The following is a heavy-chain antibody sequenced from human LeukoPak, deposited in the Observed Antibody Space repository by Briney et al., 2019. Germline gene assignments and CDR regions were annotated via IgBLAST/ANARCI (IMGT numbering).Heavy chain of an antibody. CDR3: ARDYSYDDSSGYYQAGFDY. V-gene: IGHV4-4*07. CDR2: IYTSGST. Sequence: SETLSLTCAVSGDSFSSHYWTWIRQPAGKGLEWIGRIYTSGSTNYNPSLKSRVTMSVDTSKNQFSLKLSSVTAADTAVYYCARDYSYDDSSGYYQAGFDYWGQGTLVTVSS. J-gene: IGHJ4*02. D-gene: IGHD3-22*01. CDR1: GDSFSSHY.